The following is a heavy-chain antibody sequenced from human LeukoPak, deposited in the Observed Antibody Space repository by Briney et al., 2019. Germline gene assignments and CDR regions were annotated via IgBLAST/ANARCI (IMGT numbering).Heavy chain of an antibody. D-gene: IGHD3-16*01. CDR1: GFRYDDYG. J-gene: IGHJ4*02. CDR3: ARQNYGNPDY. Sequence: RPGGSLRLSCVPSGFRYDDYGMSWVRQAPGKGVEWVSGINWNGGSTGYADSVKGRFTMSRDNAKNTLYLQINSLRVEDTAVYYCARQNYGNPDYWGQGSLVTVSA. V-gene: IGHV3-20*04. CDR2: INWNGGST.